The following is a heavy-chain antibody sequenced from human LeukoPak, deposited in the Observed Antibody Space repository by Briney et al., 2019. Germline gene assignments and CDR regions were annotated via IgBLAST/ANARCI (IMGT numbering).Heavy chain of an antibody. J-gene: IGHJ4*02. CDR3: ARHDSSGYYYAY. V-gene: IGHV4-59*08. D-gene: IGHD3-22*01. Sequence: SETLSLTCTVSGGSISSYYWSWIRQPPGKGLEWIGYIYSSGSTNYNPSLKSRATISVDTSKNQFSLKLSSVTAADTAVYYCARHDSSGYYYAYWGQGTLVTVPS. CDR2: IYSSGST. CDR1: GGSISSYY.